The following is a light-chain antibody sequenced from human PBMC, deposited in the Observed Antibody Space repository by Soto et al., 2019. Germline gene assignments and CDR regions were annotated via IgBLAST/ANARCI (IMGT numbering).Light chain of an antibody. CDR3: QHCDYLPI. V-gene: IGKV1-33*01. J-gene: IGKJ3*01. CDR2: DAS. CDR1: HDITSF. Sequence: DIPMTQSPSSLSASVGDRVTITCQASHDITSFLNWYQHKPGRAPKLLIYDASILEAGVPTRFSGSGSGTHFTFTISSPQPEDVATYYCQHCDYLPIFGPGTTVDFK.